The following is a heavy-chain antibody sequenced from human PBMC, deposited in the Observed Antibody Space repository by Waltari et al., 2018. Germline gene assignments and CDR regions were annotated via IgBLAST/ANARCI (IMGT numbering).Heavy chain of an antibody. CDR1: GGSISSGGYY. Sequence: QVQLQESGPGLVKPSQTLSLTCTVSGGSISSGGYYWSWIRQHPGKGLEWIGYIYYSGRTYCNPSLMSRVTISVDTSKNQFSLKLSSVTAADTAVYYCARVLETGTTGFNWFDPWGQGTLVTVSS. CDR3: ARVLETGTTGFNWFDP. D-gene: IGHD1-7*01. V-gene: IGHV4-31*03. CDR2: IYYSGRT. J-gene: IGHJ5*02.